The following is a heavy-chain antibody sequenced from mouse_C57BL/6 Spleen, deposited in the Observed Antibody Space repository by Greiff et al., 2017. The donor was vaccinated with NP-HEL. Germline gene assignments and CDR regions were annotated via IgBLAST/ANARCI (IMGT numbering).Heavy chain of an antibody. CDR2: IDPSDSET. CDR1: GYTFTSYW. CDR3: ASFDYYGSSYYAMDY. Sequence: VKQSCKASGYTFTSYWMHWVKQRPIQGLEWIGNIDPSDSETHYNQKFKDKATLTVDKSSSTAYMQLSSLTSEDSAVYYCASFDYYGSSYYAMDYWGQGTSVTVSS. D-gene: IGHD1-1*01. J-gene: IGHJ4*01. V-gene: IGHV1-52*01.